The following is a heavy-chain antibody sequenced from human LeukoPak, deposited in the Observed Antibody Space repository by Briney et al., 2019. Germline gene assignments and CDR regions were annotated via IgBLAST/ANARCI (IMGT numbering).Heavy chain of an antibody. CDR3: VKGHDAFDI. J-gene: IGHJ3*02. CDR2: IRYDEISE. V-gene: IGHV3-30*02. CDR1: GFTFSNYA. Sequence: GGSLRLSCAASGFTFSNYAMHWDRQAPGKGLEWVAFIRYDEISEYYAESVKGRFAISRDNSRNTLYLQMNSLRAEDTALYYCVKGHDAFDIWGQGTMVTVSS.